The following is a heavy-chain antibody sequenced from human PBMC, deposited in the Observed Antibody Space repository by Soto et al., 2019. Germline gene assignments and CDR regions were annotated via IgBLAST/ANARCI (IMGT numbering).Heavy chain of an antibody. J-gene: IGHJ5*02. CDR3: ARDRTSAGGFSRRWIDP. Sequence: PSETLSLTCTVSGGSISSYYWTWIRQPPGKGLEWIGYIYYSGSTNYNPSLKSRVTISVDKSTNQFSLRLTSVTAADTAVYYCARDRTSAGGFSRRWIDPWGQGTLVTVSS. CDR2: IYYSGST. V-gene: IGHV4-59*12. CDR1: GGSISSYY. D-gene: IGHD5-18*01.